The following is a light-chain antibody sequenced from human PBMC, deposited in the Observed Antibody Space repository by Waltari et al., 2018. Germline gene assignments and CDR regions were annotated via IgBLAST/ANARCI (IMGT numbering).Light chain of an antibody. CDR3: CSYAGRGTYV. J-gene: IGLJ1*01. V-gene: IGLV2-23*02. Sequence: QSALTQPASVSGPPGQSITISSTGTTTDLGNLYLASWYQQHPGKAPKLLICEVIKRPSGVSSRFSGSKSGNTASLTISGLQAEDEADYYCCSYAGRGTYVFGSGTKVTVL. CDR1: TTDLGNLYL. CDR2: EVI.